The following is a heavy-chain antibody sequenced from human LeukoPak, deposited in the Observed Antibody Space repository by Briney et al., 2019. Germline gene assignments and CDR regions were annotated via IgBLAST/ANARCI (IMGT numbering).Heavy chain of an antibody. CDR2: IDPSDSYS. D-gene: IGHD4-23*01. V-gene: IGHV5-10-1*01. Sequence: GESLKISCKGSGYSFTSYWISWVRQMPGEGLEWMGRIDPSDSYSNYSPSFQGHVTISADKSISTAYLQWSSLKASDTAMYYCATLTVGRRSIDYWGQGTLVTVSS. CDR1: GYSFTSYW. J-gene: IGHJ4*02. CDR3: ATLTVGRRSIDY.